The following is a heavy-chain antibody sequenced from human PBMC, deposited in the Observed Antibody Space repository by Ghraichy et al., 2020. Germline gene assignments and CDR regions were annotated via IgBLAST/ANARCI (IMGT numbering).Heavy chain of an antibody. D-gene: IGHD6-6*01. Sequence: SETLSLTCAVYGGSFSDYYWSWIRQPPGKGLEWIGEINHRGSTNYNPSLKSRVTISVDTSKNQFSLKLSSVTAADTAVYYCAGVEEYRGASYYFNSWGQGPLVTVSS. CDR1: GGSFSDYY. CDR2: INHRGST. V-gene: IGHV4-34*01. J-gene: IGHJ4*02. CDR3: AGVEEYRGASYYFNS.